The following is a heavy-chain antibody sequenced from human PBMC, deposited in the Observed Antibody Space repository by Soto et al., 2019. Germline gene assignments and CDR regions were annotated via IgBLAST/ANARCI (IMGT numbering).Heavy chain of an antibody. D-gene: IGHD2-2*01. CDR3: AGESCGTSSCSMETKYFGMDV. V-gene: IGHV4-34*01. Sequence: PSETLSLTCAVYRGSLSGYYWSWIRQSPGEGLEWIGEIHHSGSTNYNPSLKSRVTIPADTSKNRLSLKLSSVTAADTAVYYCAGESCGTSSCSMETKYFGMDVWGQGTTVTVSS. CDR1: RGSLSGYY. CDR2: IHHSGST. J-gene: IGHJ6*02.